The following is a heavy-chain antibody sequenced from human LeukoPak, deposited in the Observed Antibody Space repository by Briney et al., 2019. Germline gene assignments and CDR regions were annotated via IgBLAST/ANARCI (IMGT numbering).Heavy chain of an antibody. Sequence: QLLSLTYTVSGGCIRYGGRYWTWIRQYQEKGLEWIGYMHYSGDTHYNPSLKSRVTISVDTSNNHFSLKLSSVTAADTAMYYCARRVPDGGGPGIAFDIWGQGTMVTVSS. CDR2: MHYSGDT. CDR1: GGCIRYGGRY. CDR3: ARRVPDGGGPGIAFDI. D-gene: IGHD3-16*01. J-gene: IGHJ3*02. V-gene: IGHV4-31*03.